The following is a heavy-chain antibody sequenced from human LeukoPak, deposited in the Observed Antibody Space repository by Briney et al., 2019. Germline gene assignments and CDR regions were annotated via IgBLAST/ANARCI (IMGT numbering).Heavy chain of an antibody. D-gene: IGHD1-7*01. CDR2: IKQDGSEK. V-gene: IGHV3-7*03. CDR1: GFTFSSYW. CDR3: AKSGPTLELSYYYYMDV. J-gene: IGHJ6*03. Sequence: PGGSLRLSCAASGFTFSSYWMSWVRQAPGKGLEWVANIKQDGSEKYYVDSVKGRFTISRDNAKNTLYLQMNSLRAEDTAVYYCAKSGPTLELSYYYYMDVWGKGTTVTVSS.